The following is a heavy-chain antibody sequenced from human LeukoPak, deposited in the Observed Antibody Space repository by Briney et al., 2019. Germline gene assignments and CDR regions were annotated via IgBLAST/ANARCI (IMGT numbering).Heavy chain of an antibody. CDR2: IYYSGST. J-gene: IGHJ4*02. D-gene: IGHD2-2*01. Sequence: SETLSLTCTVSGGSISSYYWSWIRQPPGKGLEWIGYIYYSGSTNYNPSLKGRVTISVDTSKNQFSLKLSSVTAADTAVYYCARVGYCSSTSCYFDYWGQGTLVTVSS. CDR3: ARVGYCSSTSCYFDY. V-gene: IGHV4-59*01. CDR1: GGSISSYY.